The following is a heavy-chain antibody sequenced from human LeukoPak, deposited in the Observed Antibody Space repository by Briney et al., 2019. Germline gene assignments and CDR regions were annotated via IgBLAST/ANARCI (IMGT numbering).Heavy chain of an antibody. Sequence: GGSLRLSCAASGFTVSSNFMSWVRQAPEKGLEWVSVMYSDGSTYYADSVKGRFTISRDNSKNTVYLQMNSLRAEDTAVYYCAKGAIIVAQTYDYWGQGTLVTVSS. J-gene: IGHJ4*02. CDR3: AKGAIIVAQTYDY. D-gene: IGHD3-22*01. CDR2: MYSDGST. CDR1: GFTVSSNF. V-gene: IGHV3-53*01.